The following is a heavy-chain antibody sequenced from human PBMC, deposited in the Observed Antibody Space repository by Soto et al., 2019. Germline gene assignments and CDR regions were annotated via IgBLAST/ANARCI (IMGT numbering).Heavy chain of an antibody. J-gene: IGHJ6*02. Sequence: EVQLVESGGGLVKPGGSLRLSCAASGFTFSNAWMSWVRQAPGKGLEWVGRIKSKTDGGTTDYAAPVKGRFTISRDDSNNTLYLQMNSLKTEDTAVYYCTTAGFGVDTYGMDVWGQGTTVTVSS. CDR3: TTAGFGVDTYGMDV. D-gene: IGHD3-3*01. CDR2: IKSKTDGGTT. V-gene: IGHV3-15*01. CDR1: GFTFSNAW.